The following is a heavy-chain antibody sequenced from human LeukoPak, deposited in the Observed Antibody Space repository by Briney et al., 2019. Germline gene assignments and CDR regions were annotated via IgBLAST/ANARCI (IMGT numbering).Heavy chain of an antibody. CDR3: ARGYDFWSGPRSDYYYYYMDV. CDR2: MNPNSGNT. D-gene: IGHD3-3*01. V-gene: IGHV1-8*03. J-gene: IGHJ6*03. Sequence: ASVKVSCKASGYTFTSYDINWVRQPTGQGLEWMGWMNPNSGNTGYAQKFQGRVTITRNTSISTAYMELSRLRSDDTAVYYCARGYDFWSGPRSDYYYYYMDVWGKGTTVTVSS. CDR1: GYTFTSYD.